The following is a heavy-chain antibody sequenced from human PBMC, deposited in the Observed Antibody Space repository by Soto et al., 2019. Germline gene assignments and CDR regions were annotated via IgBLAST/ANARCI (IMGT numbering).Heavy chain of an antibody. J-gene: IGHJ6*03. CDR2: ISSYGGNI. V-gene: IGHV3-64*01. D-gene: IGHD3-10*01. Sequence: EVQLVESGGGLVQPGDSLRLSCAASGFTIGAYGLHWVRQAPGKALEYISAISSYGGNIYYANSVKGRFTISRDNSKNTLYLQMGSLRAEDMGVYYCARDVRSGNYYKGVYYYYYMDVWGKGTTVTVSS. CDR3: ARDVRSGNYYKGVYYYYYMDV. CDR1: GFTIGAYG.